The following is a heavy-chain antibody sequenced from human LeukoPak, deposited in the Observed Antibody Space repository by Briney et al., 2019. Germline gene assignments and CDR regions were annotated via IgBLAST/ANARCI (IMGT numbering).Heavy chain of an antibody. Sequence: SETLSLTCAVYGGSFSGYYWSWIRQSPGKGLEWIGYIYNTGSTNYNPSLEGRVTISVDTSMNQLSPRLSSVTAADTAVYYCARGPFSLSEGRDAYDIWGQGTMVPVSS. V-gene: IGHV4-59*08. CDR2: IYNTGST. J-gene: IGHJ3*02. CDR1: GGSFSGYY. CDR3: ARGPFSLSEGRDAYDI. D-gene: IGHD5-24*01.